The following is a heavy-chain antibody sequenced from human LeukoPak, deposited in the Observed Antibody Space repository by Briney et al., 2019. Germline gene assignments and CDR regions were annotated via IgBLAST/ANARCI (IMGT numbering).Heavy chain of an antibody. CDR3: ARDPGWLQLYAFDI. D-gene: IGHD5-24*01. Sequence: PGRSLRLSCAASGFTFSSYAMHWVRQAPGKGLEWVAVISYDGSNKYYADSVKGRFTISRDNSKNTLYLQMNSLRAEDTAVYYCARDPGWLQLYAFDIWGQGTMVTVSS. CDR1: GFTFSSYA. CDR2: ISYDGSNK. J-gene: IGHJ3*02. V-gene: IGHV3-30-3*01.